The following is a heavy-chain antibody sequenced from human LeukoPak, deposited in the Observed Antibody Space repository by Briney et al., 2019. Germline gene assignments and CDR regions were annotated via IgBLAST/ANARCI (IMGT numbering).Heavy chain of an antibody. J-gene: IGHJ4*02. CDR2: IHYDGKI. CDR1: GFSVSGKF. V-gene: IGHV3-53*01. Sequence: GGSPRLSCAASGFSVSGKFMSWVRQAPGKGLEWVSIIHYDGKIRCAGSVGGRFTIYRDDSENTLFLQMNSLRVDDTAVYFCASGDGYLQPYWGQGTLVTVSS. CDR3: ASGDGYLQPY. D-gene: IGHD2-21*01.